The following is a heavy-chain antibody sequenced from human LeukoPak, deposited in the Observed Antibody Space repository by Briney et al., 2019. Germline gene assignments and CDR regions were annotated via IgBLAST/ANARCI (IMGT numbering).Heavy chain of an antibody. D-gene: IGHD3-10*01. CDR3: AKDRLITMVRGVPSWFDP. V-gene: IGHV3-30*02. Sequence: GGSLRLSCAASVFTFSTYGFHWVRQAPGKGLEWVAFIRYDGSNKYYADSVKGRFTISRDNSKNTLYLQMNSLRAEDTAVYYCAKDRLITMVRGVPSWFDPWGQGTLVTVSS. J-gene: IGHJ5*02. CDR1: VFTFSTYG. CDR2: IRYDGSNK.